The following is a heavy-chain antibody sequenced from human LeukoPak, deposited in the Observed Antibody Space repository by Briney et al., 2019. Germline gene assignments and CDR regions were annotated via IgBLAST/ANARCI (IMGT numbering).Heavy chain of an antibody. CDR2: ISGSGGTT. J-gene: IGHJ3*01. CDR1: GLTFSSYA. Sequence: GGSLRPSCAASGLTFSSYAMTWVRQAPGKGLEWVSGISGSGGTTYHADSVKGRFTISRDNSKNTLYLQMNSLRVEDTAVYYCAKGGRWDYYDSSHWGQGTMVTVSS. V-gene: IGHV3-23*01. CDR3: AKGGRWDYYDSSH. D-gene: IGHD3-22*01.